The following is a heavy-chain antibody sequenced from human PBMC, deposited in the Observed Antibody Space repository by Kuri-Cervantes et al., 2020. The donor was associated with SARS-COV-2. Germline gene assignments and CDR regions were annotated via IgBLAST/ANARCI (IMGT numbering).Heavy chain of an antibody. CDR1: GFTFSNYV. CDR3: ARGAANYYYMDV. J-gene: IGHJ6*03. D-gene: IGHD3-16*01. CDR2: IWYDGENE. Sequence: GESLKISCVASGFTFSNYVIHWVRQAPGKGLEWVAVIWYDGENEYYAGSVKGRVTISRDNSKNTVSLHMNSLRAEDTAMYYCARGAANYYYMDVWGKGTTVTVSS. V-gene: IGHV3-33*08.